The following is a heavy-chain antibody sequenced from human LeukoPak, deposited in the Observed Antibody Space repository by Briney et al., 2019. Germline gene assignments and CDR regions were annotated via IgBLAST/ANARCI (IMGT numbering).Heavy chain of an antibody. CDR2: ISYDGSNK. J-gene: IGHJ4*02. D-gene: IGHD6-13*01. CDR3: ARDIAAAAIFDY. CDR1: GFTFSSYA. Sequence: PGRSLRLSCAASGFTFSSYAMHWVRQAPGKGLEWAAVISYDGSNKYYADSVKGRFTISRDNSKNTLYLQMNSLRAEDTAVYYCARDIAAAAIFDYWGQGTLVTVSS. V-gene: IGHV3-30*04.